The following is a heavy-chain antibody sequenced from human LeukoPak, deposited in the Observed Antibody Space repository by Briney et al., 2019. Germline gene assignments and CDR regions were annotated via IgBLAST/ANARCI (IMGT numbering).Heavy chain of an antibody. D-gene: IGHD3-22*01. J-gene: IGHJ5*02. CDR1: GGSISSYY. CDR3: ARVTYDSSGPFRWFDP. V-gene: IGHV4-4*07. Sequence: NPSETLSLTCTVSGGSISSYYWSWIRQPAGKGLEWIGRIYTSGSTNYNPSLKSRVTMSVDTSKNQLSLKLSSVTAADTAVYYCARVTYDSSGPFRWFDPWGQGTLVTVSS. CDR2: IYTSGST.